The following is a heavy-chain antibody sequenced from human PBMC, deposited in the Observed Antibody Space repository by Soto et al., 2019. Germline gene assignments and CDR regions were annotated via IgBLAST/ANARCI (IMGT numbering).Heavy chain of an antibody. CDR2: IIPIFGTA. D-gene: IGHD2-15*01. CDR3: ARYWSAGTLYGAFDI. J-gene: IGHJ3*02. Sequence: QVQLVQSGAEVKKPGSSVKVSCKASGGTFDIFSISWVRQAPGQGLEWMGGIIPIFGTAEYSQKFQGRVTITADESTSTSYMELSSLRFEDTAVYYCARYWSAGTLYGAFDIWGQGTEVTVSP. V-gene: IGHV1-69*01. CDR1: GGTFDIFS.